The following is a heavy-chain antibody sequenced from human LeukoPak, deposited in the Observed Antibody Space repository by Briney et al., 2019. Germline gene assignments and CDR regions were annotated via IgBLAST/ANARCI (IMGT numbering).Heavy chain of an antibody. CDR2: INHSGST. D-gene: IGHD2-2*02. Sequence: SETLSLTCAVYGGSLSDYYWPWIRQPPGKGLEWLGEINHSGSTNYHPSLKSRITISVDTSKNQFSLKLNSVTAADTAVYYCARGGWVVPAAINSWGQGTLVTVSS. V-gene: IGHV4-34*01. J-gene: IGHJ4*02. CDR3: ARGGWVVPAAINS. CDR1: GGSLSDYY.